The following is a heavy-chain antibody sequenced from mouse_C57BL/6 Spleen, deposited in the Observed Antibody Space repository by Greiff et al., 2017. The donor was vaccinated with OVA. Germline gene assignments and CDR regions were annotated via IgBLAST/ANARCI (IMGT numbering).Heavy chain of an antibody. Sequence: VQLQQSGPELVKPGASVKISCKASGYSFTGYYMNWVKQSPEKSLEWIGEINPSTGGTTYNQKFKAKAILTVDKSSSTAYMQLKSLTSEDSAVDYCAREGTGLLGRSAMDYWGQGTSVTVSS. V-gene: IGHV1-42*01. J-gene: IGHJ4*01. CDR3: AREGTGLLGRSAMDY. CDR1: GYSFTGYY. CDR2: INPSTGGT. D-gene: IGHD2-1*01.